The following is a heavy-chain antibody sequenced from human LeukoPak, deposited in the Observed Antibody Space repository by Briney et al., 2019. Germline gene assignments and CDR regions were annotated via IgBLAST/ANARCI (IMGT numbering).Heavy chain of an antibody. V-gene: IGHV3-23*01. CDR2: ISDRGGST. J-gene: IGHJ5*02. CDR3: ASSNWFDP. D-gene: IGHD6-6*01. CDR1: GITLSNYG. Sequence: GGSLRLSCAVSGITLSNYGMSWVRQAPGKGLEWVAGISDRGGSTNYADSVKGRFTISRDNAKNTLYLQMNSPRAEDTAVYYCASSNWFDPWGQGTLVTVSS.